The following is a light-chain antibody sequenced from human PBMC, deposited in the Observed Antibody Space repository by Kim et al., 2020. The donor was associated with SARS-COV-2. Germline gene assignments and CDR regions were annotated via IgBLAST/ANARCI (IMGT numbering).Light chain of an antibody. CDR2: QDE. J-gene: IGLJ1*01. V-gene: IGLV3-1*01. Sequence: SYELTQPPSVSASPGQAASITCSGDKLGNKYASWYQQKPGQSPVLVIYQDEKRSSGIPERFSGSNSGNSATLTISGTQAMDEADYFCLAWDSSSGSYVFG. CDR1: KLGNKY. CDR3: LAWDSSSGSYV.